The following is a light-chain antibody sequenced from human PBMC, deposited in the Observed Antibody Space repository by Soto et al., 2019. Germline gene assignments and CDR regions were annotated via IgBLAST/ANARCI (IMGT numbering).Light chain of an antibody. CDR1: QSVLYSSNNKNY. CDR2: WAS. Sequence: DIVMTQSPDSLAVSLGERATINCKSSQSVLYSSNNKNYLAWYQQKPRQPPRLLIYWASARESGVPDRFSGSGSGTDFTLTISSLQAEDVAVYYCQQYYSPPLTFGQGTKLEIK. CDR3: QQYYSPPLT. J-gene: IGKJ2*01. V-gene: IGKV4-1*01.